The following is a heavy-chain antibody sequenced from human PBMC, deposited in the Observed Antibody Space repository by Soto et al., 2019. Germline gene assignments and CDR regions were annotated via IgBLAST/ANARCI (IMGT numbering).Heavy chain of an antibody. Sequence: QVPLAQSGDEVKKPGASVKVSCKASGYRFSTYGITWVRQAPGQGLEWMGWISAYNGNANYGQKVQGRVTMTTDTATSSAYMELRSLRFDDTAVYYCAISTSWPYNWFDPWGQGTLVTVSS. D-gene: IGHD6-13*01. J-gene: IGHJ5*02. V-gene: IGHV1-18*01. CDR2: ISAYNGNA. CDR3: AISTSWPYNWFDP. CDR1: GYRFSTYG.